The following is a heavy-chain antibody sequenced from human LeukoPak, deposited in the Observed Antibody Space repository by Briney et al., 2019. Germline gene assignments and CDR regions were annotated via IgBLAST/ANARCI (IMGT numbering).Heavy chain of an antibody. Sequence: SETLSPTCTVSGGSISSSSYYWGWIRQPPGKGLEWIGSIYYSGSTYYNPSLKSRVTISVDTSKNQFSLKLSSVTAADTAVYYCARDSSGWYYYWGQGTLVTVSS. J-gene: IGHJ4*02. CDR3: ARDSSGWYYY. CDR1: GGSISSSSYY. CDR2: IYYSGST. D-gene: IGHD6-19*01. V-gene: IGHV4-39*07.